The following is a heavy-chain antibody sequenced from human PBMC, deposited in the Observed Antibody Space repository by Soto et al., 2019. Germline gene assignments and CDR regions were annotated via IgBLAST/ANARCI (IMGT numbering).Heavy chain of an antibody. V-gene: IGHV4-39*01. CDR2: ISLGGPT. J-gene: IGHJ4*02. CDR3: VKQAVSSMSSE. Sequence: PSETLSLTCAVSGASITSHTYYWIWIRQPPGKGLEWIGTISLGGPTYSTPSLKSSLTASSSTSNNQVSLTLSSMTVTDTAVYFCVKQAVSSMSSEWGPGTLVTVSS. CDR1: GASITSHTYY. D-gene: IGHD6-6*01.